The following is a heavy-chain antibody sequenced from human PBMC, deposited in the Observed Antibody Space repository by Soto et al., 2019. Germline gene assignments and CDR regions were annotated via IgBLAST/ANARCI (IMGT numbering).Heavy chain of an antibody. Sequence: PGGSLRLSCAASGFTFSSYAMSWVRQAPGKGLEWVSAISGSGGSTYYADSVKGRFTISRDNSKNTLYLQMNSLRAEDTAVYSCAKGWFGELLLDYSGQGSLVIVSS. V-gene: IGHV3-23*01. CDR3: AKGWFGELLLDY. CDR2: ISGSGGST. J-gene: IGHJ4*02. D-gene: IGHD3-10*01. CDR1: GFTFSSYA.